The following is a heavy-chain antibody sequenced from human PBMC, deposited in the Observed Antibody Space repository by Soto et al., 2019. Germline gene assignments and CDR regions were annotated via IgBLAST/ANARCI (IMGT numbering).Heavy chain of an antibody. Sequence: QVQLVQSGAEVKKPGSSVKVSCKASGGTFSSYAISWVRQAPGQGLEWMGGIIPIFGTANYAQKFQGSVTITADESTSTAYMELSSLRSEDTAVDYCARGDLGYCSGGSGSTYYYYYGMDVWGQGTTVTVSS. D-gene: IGHD2-15*01. V-gene: IGHV1-69*01. CDR3: ARGDLGYCSGGSGSTYYYYYGMDV. J-gene: IGHJ6*02. CDR2: IIPIFGTA. CDR1: GGTFSSYA.